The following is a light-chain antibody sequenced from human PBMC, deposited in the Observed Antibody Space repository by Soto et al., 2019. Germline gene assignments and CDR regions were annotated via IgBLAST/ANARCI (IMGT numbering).Light chain of an antibody. CDR3: SSYTSSSTLVV. CDR2: EVS. CDR1: SSDVGGYNY. J-gene: IGLJ2*01. Sequence: SALTQPASVSGSPGQSITISCTGTSSDVGGYNYVSWYQQHPGKAPKLMIYEVSNRPSGVSNRFSGSKSGNTASLTISGLHAEDEADYYCSSYTSSSTLVVFGGGTKLTVL. V-gene: IGLV2-14*01.